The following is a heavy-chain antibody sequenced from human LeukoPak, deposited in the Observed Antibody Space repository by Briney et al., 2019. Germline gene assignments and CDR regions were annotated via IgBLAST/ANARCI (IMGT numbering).Heavy chain of an antibody. CDR1: GFTFSSYA. J-gene: IGHJ4*02. CDR2: ISYDGSNK. CDR3: ARVSGGWRNAFAY. V-gene: IGHV3-30*04. D-gene: IGHD6-19*01. Sequence: GGSLRLSCAASGFTFSSYAMHWVRQAPGKGLEWVAVISYDGSNKYYADSVKGRFTISRDNSKNTLYPQMNSLRAEDTAVYYCARVSGGWRNAFAYWGQGTLVTVSS.